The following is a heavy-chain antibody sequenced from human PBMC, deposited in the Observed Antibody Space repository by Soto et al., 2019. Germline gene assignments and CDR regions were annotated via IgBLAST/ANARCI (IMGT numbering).Heavy chain of an antibody. Sequence: LRLSCAASGFTFSNYWIHWVRQVPGEGLVWVSSINNDGSRKWYADSVRGRIAMSRDNARNLVSLQMNSLRAEDTAVYYCGTTFEYWGQGALVTVSS. CDR1: GFTFSNYW. D-gene: IGHD1-26*01. V-gene: IGHV3-74*01. J-gene: IGHJ4*02. CDR2: INNDGSRK. CDR3: GTTFEY.